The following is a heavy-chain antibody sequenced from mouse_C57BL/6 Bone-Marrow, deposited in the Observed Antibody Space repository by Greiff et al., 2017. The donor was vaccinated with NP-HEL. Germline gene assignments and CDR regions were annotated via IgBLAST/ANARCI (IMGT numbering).Heavy chain of an antibody. D-gene: IGHD2-3*01. CDR1: GYTFTDYY. V-gene: IGHV1-26*01. Sequence: EVQLQQSGPELVKPGASVKISCKASGYTFTDYYMNWVKQSHGKSLEWIGDINPNNGGTSYNQKFKGKATLTVDKSSSTAYMELRSLTSEDSAVYYCARIYDEKLDAMDYWGQGTSVTVSS. CDR3: ARIYDEKLDAMDY. J-gene: IGHJ4*01. CDR2: INPNNGGT.